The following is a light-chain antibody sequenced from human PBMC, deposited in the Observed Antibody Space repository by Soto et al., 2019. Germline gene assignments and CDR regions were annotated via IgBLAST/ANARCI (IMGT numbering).Light chain of an antibody. CDR1: SSNIGSNP. Sequence: QSVLTQPPSASGTPGQKVTISCSGSSSNIGSNPVHWYQQLPGTAPQLLIHNNNQRPSRVPDRFSGSKSGTSASLAISGLQSEDEADYYCALWDDSLSGVLFGGGTQLTVL. CDR3: ALWDDSLSGVL. CDR2: NNN. V-gene: IGLV1-44*01. J-gene: IGLJ2*01.